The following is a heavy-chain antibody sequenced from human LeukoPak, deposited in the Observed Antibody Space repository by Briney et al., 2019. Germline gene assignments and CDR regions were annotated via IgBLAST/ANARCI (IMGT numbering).Heavy chain of an antibody. CDR2: IQYDGRDT. CDR1: GFTFRSFD. Sequence: PGGSLRLSCVASGFTFRSFDMHWVRQAPGQGLEWVAAIQYDGRDTDYADSVKGRFTISRDNSKDTLYLEMDSPRVEDTALYYCARQRDYGDYYFDYWGQGTLVTVSS. CDR3: ARQRDYGDYYFDY. J-gene: IGHJ4*02. V-gene: IGHV3-33*01. D-gene: IGHD4-17*01.